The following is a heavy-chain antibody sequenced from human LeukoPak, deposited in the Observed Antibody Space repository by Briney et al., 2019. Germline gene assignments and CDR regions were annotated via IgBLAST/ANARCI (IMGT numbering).Heavy chain of an antibody. CDR3: SQPKAGYTGSPRWFAP. CDR1: GYRLSDLS. CDR2: VNPEPTET. V-gene: IGHV1-24*01. Sequence: SENVSCKGSGYRLSDLSLQWVRPAPRQGLDWVGGVNPEPTETIYSHNFQGRGTLIQDTTTDTAYMELSSLRSEGTAMYLCSQPKAGYTGSPRWFAPWGEKTLVTVST. J-gene: IGHJ5*02. D-gene: IGHD5-12*01.